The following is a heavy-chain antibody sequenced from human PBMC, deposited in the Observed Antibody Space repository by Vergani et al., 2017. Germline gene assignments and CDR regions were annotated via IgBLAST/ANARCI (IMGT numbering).Heavy chain of an antibody. CDR1: GGTFSSYA. CDR3: ARVGYCSSTTLCNNWFDP. D-gene: IGHD2-2*01. CDR2: IIPIFGTA. V-gene: IGHV1-69*01. J-gene: IGHJ5*02. Sequence: QVQLVQSGAEVKKPGSSVKVSCKASGGTFSSYAISWVRQAPGQGLEWMGGIIPIFGTANYAQKFQGRVTITADDSTSTAYMELSSLRSEDTAVYYCARVGYCSSTTLCNNWFDPWGQGTLVTVSS.